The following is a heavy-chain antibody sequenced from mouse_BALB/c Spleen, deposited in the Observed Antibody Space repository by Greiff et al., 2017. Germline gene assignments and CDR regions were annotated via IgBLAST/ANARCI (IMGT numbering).Heavy chain of an antibody. Sequence: QVQLQQSGADLAKPGASVKMSCKASGYTFTSYWMHWVKQRPGQGLEWIGYINPSTGYTEYNQKFKDMATLTADKSSSTAYMQLSSLTSEDSAVYYCARSGGNFFDYWGQGTTLTVSS. CDR2: INPSTGYT. V-gene: IGHV1-7*01. CDR3: ARSGGNFFDY. D-gene: IGHD3-1*01. J-gene: IGHJ2*01. CDR1: GYTFTSYW.